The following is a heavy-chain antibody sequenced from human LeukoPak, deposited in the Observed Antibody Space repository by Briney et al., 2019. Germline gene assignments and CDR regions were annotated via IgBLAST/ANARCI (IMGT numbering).Heavy chain of an antibody. J-gene: IGHJ4*02. Sequence: SETLSLTCTVSGGSISSYYWSWIRQPPGKGLEWIGDIYYSGSTNYNPSLKSRVTISVDTSKNQFSLKLSSVTAADTAVYYCARSKDILTGYCFDYWGQGPLGTVSS. V-gene: IGHV4-59*01. CDR2: IYYSGST. CDR1: GGSISSYY. D-gene: IGHD3-9*01. CDR3: ARSKDILTGYCFDY.